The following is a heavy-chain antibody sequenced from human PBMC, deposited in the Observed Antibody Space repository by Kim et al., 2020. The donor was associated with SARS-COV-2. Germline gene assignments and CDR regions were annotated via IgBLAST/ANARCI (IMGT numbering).Heavy chain of an antibody. CDR2: IYYSGST. CDR1: GGSISSYY. D-gene: IGHD3-10*01. CDR3: ARAVDYYGSGPPWYFDL. V-gene: IGHV4-59*01. Sequence: SQTLSLTCTVPGGSISSYYWSWIRQPPGKGLEWIGYIYYSGSTNYNPSLKSRVTISVDTSKNQFSLKLSSVTAADTAVYYCARAVDYYGSGPPWYFDLWGRGTLVTVSS. J-gene: IGHJ2*01.